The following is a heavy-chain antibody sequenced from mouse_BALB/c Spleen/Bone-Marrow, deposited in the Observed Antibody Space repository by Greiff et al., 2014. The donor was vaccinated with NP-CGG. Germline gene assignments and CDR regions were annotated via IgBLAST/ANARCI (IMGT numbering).Heavy chain of an antibody. CDR3: ARGDWTWFVY. V-gene: IGHV4-1*02. D-gene: IGHD3-3*01. Sequence: EVMLVESGGGLVQPGGSLKLSCAASGFDFSRYWTSWVRQAPGKGLEWIGEINPDSSTINYTPSLKDKFIISRDNAKNTLYLQMSKVRSEDTALYYCARGDWTWFVYWGQGTLVTVSA. J-gene: IGHJ3*01. CDR2: INPDSSTI. CDR1: GFDFSRYW.